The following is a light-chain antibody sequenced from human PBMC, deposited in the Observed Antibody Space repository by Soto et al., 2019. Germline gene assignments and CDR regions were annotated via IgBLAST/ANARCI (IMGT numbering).Light chain of an antibody. J-gene: IGLJ1*01. CDR2: NVN. Sequence: QSALIQPPSVSRSPGQAVTISCTGTSSDVGSYEYVSWYQQHPGTVPKPMIYNVNTQPSGVPDRFSGSKSGNTASMTISGLQAEDEADYYCCSYAGSRTSFYVCGTGTKVTVL. V-gene: IGLV2-11*01. CDR1: SSDVGSYEY. CDR3: CSYAGSRTSFYV.